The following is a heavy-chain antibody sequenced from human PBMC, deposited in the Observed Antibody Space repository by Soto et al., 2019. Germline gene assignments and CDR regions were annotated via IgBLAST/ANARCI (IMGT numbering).Heavy chain of an antibody. D-gene: IGHD3-22*01. J-gene: IGHJ3*02. V-gene: IGHV3-53*01. CDR1: VGSISSYY. CDR2: IYSGGST. Sequence: LTCTVSVGSISSYYWSWIRQPPGKGLEWVSVIYSGGSTYYADSVKGRFTISRDNSKNTLYLQMNSLRAEDTAVYYCARDDPYYYDSSGYPNDAFDIGCQGTMVTASS. CDR3: ARDDPYYYDSSGYPNDAFDI.